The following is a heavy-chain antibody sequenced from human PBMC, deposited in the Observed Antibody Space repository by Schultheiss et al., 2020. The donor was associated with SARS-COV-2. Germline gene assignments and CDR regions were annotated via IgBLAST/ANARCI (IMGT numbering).Heavy chain of an antibody. Sequence: ASVKVSCKASGGTFSSYAISWVRQAPGQGLEWMGWINPNSGGTNYAQKFQGRVTMTRDTSISTAYMELSRLRSDDTAVYYCARGGLLWFGVDLWGRGTLVTVSS. CDR2: INPNSGGT. J-gene: IGHJ2*01. CDR1: GGTFSSYA. D-gene: IGHD3-10*01. CDR3: ARGGLLWFGVDL. V-gene: IGHV1-2*02.